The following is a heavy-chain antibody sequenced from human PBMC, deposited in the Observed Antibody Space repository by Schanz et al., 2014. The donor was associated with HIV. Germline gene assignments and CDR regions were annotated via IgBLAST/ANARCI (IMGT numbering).Heavy chain of an antibody. CDR2: IIPLFGTS. CDR1: GGTFINYA. CDR3: ARDSPVAAGTLDY. J-gene: IGHJ4*02. V-gene: IGHV1-69*01. D-gene: IGHD6-13*01. Sequence: QVQLVQSGAAVQTPGSSVKVFCRASGGTFINYAFSWVRQAPGQGLEWMGGIIPLFGTSNYAQKFQGRATITADESTSTAYMELSSLRSEDTAVYYCARDSPVAAGTLDYWGQGTLVTVSS.